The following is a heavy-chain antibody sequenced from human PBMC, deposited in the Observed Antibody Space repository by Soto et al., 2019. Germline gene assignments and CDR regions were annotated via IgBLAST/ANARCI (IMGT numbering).Heavy chain of an antibody. CDR2: INPNSGGT. V-gene: IGHV1-2*04. Sequence: ASVKVSCTDSGYTFNGYYMHWVRQAPGQGLEWMGWINPNSGGTNYAQKFQGWVTMTRDTSISTAYMELSRLRSDDTAVYYCARGRKISSSWTTPFFDYWGQGTLVTVSS. CDR1: GYTFNGYY. D-gene: IGHD6-13*01. CDR3: ARGRKISSSWTTPFFDY. J-gene: IGHJ4*02.